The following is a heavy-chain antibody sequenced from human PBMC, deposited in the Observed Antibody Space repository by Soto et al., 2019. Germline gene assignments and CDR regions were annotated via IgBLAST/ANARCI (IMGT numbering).Heavy chain of an antibody. CDR2: INPSGGST. J-gene: IGHJ4*02. V-gene: IGHV1-46*01. CDR1: GYTFTSYY. Sequence: ASVKVSCKASGYTFTSYYMHWVRQAPGQGLEWMGIINPSGGSTSYAQKFQGRVTMTTDTSTSTAYMELRSLRSDDTAVYYCARKNYYESSDYWGQGTLVTVSS. D-gene: IGHD3-22*01. CDR3: ARKNYYESSDY.